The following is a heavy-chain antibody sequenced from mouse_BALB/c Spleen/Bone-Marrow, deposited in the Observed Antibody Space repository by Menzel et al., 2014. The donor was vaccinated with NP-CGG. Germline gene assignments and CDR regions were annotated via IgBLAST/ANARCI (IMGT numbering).Heavy chain of an antibody. J-gene: IGHJ4*01. Sequence: VQLQQSGPELVKPGASVKMSCKASGYTFTAYVMHWVKQKPGQGLEWIGYINPYNDGTKYNEMFKGKATLTSDKSSSTAYMELSSLTSEDSAVYYCAREGGLRRGDYYAMDYWGQGTLVTVSS. CDR1: GYTFTAYV. CDR3: AREGGLRRGDYYAMDY. CDR2: INPYNDGT. D-gene: IGHD2-4*01. V-gene: IGHV1-14*01.